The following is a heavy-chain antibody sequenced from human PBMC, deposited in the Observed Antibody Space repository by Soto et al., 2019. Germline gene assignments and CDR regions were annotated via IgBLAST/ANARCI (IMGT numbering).Heavy chain of an antibody. CDR3: ATWHEREHAYDV. Sequence: EEQLLESGGGLVRPGGSLRLSCTASGFAFSTYAMNWVRQAPGKGLEWVSAISGSGRNTSVADSVRGRFTVSRDNSKNTVFLQMNGLTAEDTAVYYCATWHEREHAYDVWGQGTTVTVSS. V-gene: IGHV3-23*01. CDR1: GFAFSTYA. J-gene: IGHJ3*01. D-gene: IGHD1-1*01. CDR2: ISGSGRNT.